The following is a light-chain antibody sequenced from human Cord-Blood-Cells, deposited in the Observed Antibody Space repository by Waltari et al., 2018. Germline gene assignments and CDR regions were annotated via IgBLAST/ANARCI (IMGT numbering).Light chain of an antibody. CDR3: QQGDSTPFT. Sequence: DIQMTQSPPSLSASVGDRVTITCRASQSISSYLNWYQQKPGKAPKPRIYAASSLQSGVPSRFSGSGSGADFTLAISGLQPEDLATYYCQQGDSTPFTFGPGSKVD. CDR1: QSISSY. V-gene: IGKV1-39*01. CDR2: AAS. J-gene: IGKJ3*01.